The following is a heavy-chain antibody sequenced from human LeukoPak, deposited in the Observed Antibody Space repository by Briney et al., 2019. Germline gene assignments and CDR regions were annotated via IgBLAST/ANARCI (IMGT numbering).Heavy chain of an antibody. CDR1: GFKFTDYY. CDR3: AGTGTYNDFWSGYHFFDY. J-gene: IGHJ4*02. D-gene: IGHD3-3*01. CDR2: ISSSGSTI. V-gene: IGHV3-11*04. Sequence: KSGGSLRLSCAASGFKFTDYYMNWIRQAPGKGPEWVSYISSSGSTIYYADSVKGRFTISRDNAEKSLYLQMNSLRAEDTAVYYCAGTGTYNDFWSGYHFFDYWGQGTLVTVSS.